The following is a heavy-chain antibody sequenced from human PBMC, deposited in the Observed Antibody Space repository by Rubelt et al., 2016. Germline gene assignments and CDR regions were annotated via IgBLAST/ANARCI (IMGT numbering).Heavy chain of an antibody. V-gene: IGHV4-39*07. CDR2: ISYSGRT. Sequence: QLQLQESGPGLVKPSETLSLTCTVSGGSISSSSYYWGWIRQPPGKGLEWIGSISYSGRTYYNPSFRGCVTISVDRSKNRFSLKLSSLTAADTAVYYCAREENIPLLLLQGFDYWGQGTLVTVSS. D-gene: IGHD2-15*01. CDR3: AREENIPLLLLQGFDY. CDR1: GGSISSSSYY. J-gene: IGHJ4*02.